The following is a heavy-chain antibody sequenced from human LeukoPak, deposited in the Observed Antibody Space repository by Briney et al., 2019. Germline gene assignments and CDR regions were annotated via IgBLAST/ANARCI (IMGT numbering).Heavy chain of an antibody. CDR2: IDPSGGST. D-gene: IGHD3-10*01. V-gene: IGHV1-46*01. CDR3: ARAHGSGSYTVDYYYYYMDV. CDR1: GYTFTSYY. Sequence: ASVKVSCKTSGYTFTSYYIHWVRQAPGQGLEWMGLIDPSGGSTSYAQNFQGRVTMTRDTSTSTVYMELSSLRSEDTAVYYCARAHGSGSYTVDYYYYYMDVWGKGTTVTISS. J-gene: IGHJ6*03.